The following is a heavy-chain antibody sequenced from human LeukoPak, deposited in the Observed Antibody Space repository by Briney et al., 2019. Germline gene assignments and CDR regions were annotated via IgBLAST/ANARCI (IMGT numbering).Heavy chain of an antibody. Sequence: ASVKVSCKTSGYTFSDYLIHWVRQAPGQGLEWTAWINPNSGDTQYAQKFQGRVTMTRDTSISTVYMELTSLISDDTAVYYCARESDSFDYWGQGTLVTVSS. CDR1: GYTFSDYL. CDR3: ARESDSFDY. V-gene: IGHV1-2*02. D-gene: IGHD2-21*02. CDR2: INPNSGDT. J-gene: IGHJ4*02.